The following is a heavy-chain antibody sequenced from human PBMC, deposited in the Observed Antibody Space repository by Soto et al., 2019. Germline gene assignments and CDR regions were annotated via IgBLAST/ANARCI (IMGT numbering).Heavy chain of an antibody. D-gene: IGHD2-2*01. V-gene: IGHV3-23*01. CDR1: GFIFRSYA. CDR2: ISGSGDGT. J-gene: IGHJ3*01. Sequence: EVQLLESGGGLVQPGGSLRLSCAASGFIFRSYAMNWVRQAPGKGLDWVSAISGSGDGTYYADSEEGRFTISRDNSKNTLYLKMNSLRADGTAVYYCAKWASPSTSSSIGRAAFDVWGQGTMVAVSS. CDR3: AKWASPSTSSSIGRAAFDV.